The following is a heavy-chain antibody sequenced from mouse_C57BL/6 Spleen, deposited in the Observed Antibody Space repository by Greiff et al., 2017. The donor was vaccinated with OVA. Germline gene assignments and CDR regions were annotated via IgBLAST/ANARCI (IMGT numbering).Heavy chain of an antibody. D-gene: IGHD1-1*01. CDR3: ARHGDYDGSSVYYFDY. CDR2: FYPGSGSI. V-gene: IGHV1-62-2*01. Sequence: QVQLKESGAELVKPGASVKLSCKASGYTFTEYTIHWVKQRSGQGLEWIGWFYPGSGSIKYNEKFKDKATLTADKSSSTVYMELRRLTSEDSAVYICARHGDYDGSSVYYFDYWGQGTTLTVSS. J-gene: IGHJ2*01. CDR1: GYTFTEYT.